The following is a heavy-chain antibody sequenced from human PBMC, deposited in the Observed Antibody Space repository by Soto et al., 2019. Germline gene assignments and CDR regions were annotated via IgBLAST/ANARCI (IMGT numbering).Heavy chain of an antibody. V-gene: IGHV3-23*01. J-gene: IGHJ3*02. CDR1: GFTFNSCA. D-gene: IGHD6-25*01. CDR3: AKDKRLPHDVFDI. Sequence: EVQMLESGGGLVQPGGSLRLSCAASGFTFNSCATSWVRQAPGKGLEWVAAISSSGDCRYYADSVNGRFTISRDNSKNTLYLQMNSLRAEDSAIYYCAKDKRLPHDVFDIWGQGTMVTVSS. CDR2: ISSSGDCR.